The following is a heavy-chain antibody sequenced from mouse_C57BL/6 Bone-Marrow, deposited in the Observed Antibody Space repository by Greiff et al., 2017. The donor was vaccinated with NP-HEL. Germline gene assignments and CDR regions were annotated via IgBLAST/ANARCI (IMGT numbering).Heavy chain of an antibody. D-gene: IGHD2-4*01. J-gene: IGHJ4*01. CDR1: GFTFSDYY. Sequence: QLVESEGGLVQPGSSMKLSCTASGFTFSDYYMAWVRQVPEKGLEWVANINYDGGSTYYLESFKSRFIISVDNANNTLYLQMSRLKSEDTATYYCAREGGLRRRTYAMDYWGQGTSVTVSS. V-gene: IGHV5-16*01. CDR2: INYDGGST. CDR3: AREGGLRRRTYAMDY.